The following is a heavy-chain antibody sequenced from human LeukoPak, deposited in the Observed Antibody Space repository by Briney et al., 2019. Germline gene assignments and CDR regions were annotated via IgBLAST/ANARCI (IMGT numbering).Heavy chain of an antibody. J-gene: IGHJ4*02. V-gene: IGHV3-23*01. CDR2: ISDSWCRT. CDR1: GFTFSIYA. D-gene: IGHD3-10*01. CDR3: AKTQSITMVRGVQGY. Sequence: GGSLRLSCAASGFTFSIYAMSGVRQAPGEGLEWVSAISDSWCRTYYADSVRGRFTISRDNSKNTLYLQMNSLRAEDTAVYCCAKTQSITMVRGVQGYWGQGTLVTVSS.